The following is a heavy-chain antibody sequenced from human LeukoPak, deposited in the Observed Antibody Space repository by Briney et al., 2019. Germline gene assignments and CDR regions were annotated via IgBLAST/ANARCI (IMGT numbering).Heavy chain of an antibody. V-gene: IGHV3-23*01. CDR2: IIGSGGST. CDR3: AKDLIAVAGHFDY. CDR1: GFTFSSYA. J-gene: IGHJ4*02. Sequence: GSLRLSCAASGFTFSSYAMSWVLQAPGKGLGSVSAIIGSGGSTYYADSVKGRFTISRDNPKNTLYLQMNSLRAEDTAVYYCAKDLIAVAGHFDYWGQGTLVTVSS. D-gene: IGHD6-19*01.